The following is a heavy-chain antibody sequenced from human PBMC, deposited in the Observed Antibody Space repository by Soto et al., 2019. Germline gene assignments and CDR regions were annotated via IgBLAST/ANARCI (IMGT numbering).Heavy chain of an antibody. J-gene: IGHJ4*02. CDR3: ARAKAFSGSIFN. Sequence: WTWIRQHPVKGLEWIGYISYSGTTYYNPSLKSRLTIFLDASKNQFSLRLTSVTAADTAVYYCARAKAFSGSIFNWGQGTLVSVSS. CDR2: ISYSGTT. V-gene: IGHV4-31*02. D-gene: IGHD3-10*01.